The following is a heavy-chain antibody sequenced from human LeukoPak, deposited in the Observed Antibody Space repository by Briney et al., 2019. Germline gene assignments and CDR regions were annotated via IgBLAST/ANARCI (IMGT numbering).Heavy chain of an antibody. CDR2: IYPGDSDS. Sequence: LGESLKISCKGSGYNFTSHWIGWVRQMPGKGLEWMGIIYPGDSDSRQSPSLRGQVTISADKSINTAYLQWNSLKASDTAMYYCARHPGLGTAPGAFDIWGQGTMVTVSS. V-gene: IGHV5-51*01. D-gene: IGHD5-18*01. J-gene: IGHJ3*02. CDR1: GYNFTSHW. CDR3: ARHPGLGTAPGAFDI.